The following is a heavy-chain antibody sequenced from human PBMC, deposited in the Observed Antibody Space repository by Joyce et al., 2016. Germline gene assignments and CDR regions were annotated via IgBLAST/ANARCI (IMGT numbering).Heavy chain of an antibody. J-gene: IGHJ3*02. CDR3: VRELGPFNGFDI. V-gene: IGHV3-33*01. CDR2: RWREANNM. Sequence: QVQLVESGGGVVQPGRSLRLSCVASGFIFSNYGMHWVRQAPGKGLEWVAVRWREANNMYYADSVKGRFTLSRDNSKNTMNLQMNSLRVEDSALYYCVRELGPFNGFDIWGQGTLVSVSA. CDR1: GFIFSNYG. D-gene: IGHD2-8*01.